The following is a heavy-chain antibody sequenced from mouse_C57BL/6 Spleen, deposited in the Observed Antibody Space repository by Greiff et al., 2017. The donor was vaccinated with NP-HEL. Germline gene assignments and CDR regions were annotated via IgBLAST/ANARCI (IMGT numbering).Heavy chain of an antibody. CDR3: ARYYYGSSYAMDY. CDR2: IYPGDGDT. J-gene: IGHJ4*01. Sequence: VQLQQSGPELVKPGASVKISCKASGYAFSSSWMNWVKQRPGKGLEWIGRIYPGDGDTNYNGKFKGKATLTADKSSSTAYMQLSSLTSEDSAVYFCARYYYGSSYAMDYWGQGTSVTVSS. CDR1: GYAFSSSW. V-gene: IGHV1-82*01. D-gene: IGHD1-1*01.